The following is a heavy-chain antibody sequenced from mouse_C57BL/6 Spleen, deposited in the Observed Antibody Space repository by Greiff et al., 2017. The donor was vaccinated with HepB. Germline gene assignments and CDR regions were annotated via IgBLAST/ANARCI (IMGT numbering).Heavy chain of an antibody. Sequence: EVQLQQSGPELVKPGASVKISCKASGYSFTGYYMNWVKQSPEKSLEWIGEINPSSGGTTYNQKFKAKATLTVDKSSSTAYMQLKSLTSEDSAVYYCARGEVATDYFDVWGTGTTVTVSS. CDR2: INPSSGGT. J-gene: IGHJ1*03. CDR1: GYSFTGYY. CDR3: ARGEVATDYFDV. D-gene: IGHD1-1*01. V-gene: IGHV1-42*01.